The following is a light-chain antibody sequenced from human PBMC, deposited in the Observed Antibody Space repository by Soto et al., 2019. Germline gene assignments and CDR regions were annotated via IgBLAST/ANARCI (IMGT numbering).Light chain of an antibody. V-gene: IGLV1-40*01. Sequence: QSALTQPPSVSGAPGQRVTISCTGSSSNIGAGYDVHWYQQLPGTGPKLLISGNSNRPSGVPDRFSGSRSGTSASLAITGLQAEDEADYYCQSHDSSLSAYVFGTGTKV. CDR2: GNS. J-gene: IGLJ1*01. CDR1: SSNIGAGYD. CDR3: QSHDSSLSAYV.